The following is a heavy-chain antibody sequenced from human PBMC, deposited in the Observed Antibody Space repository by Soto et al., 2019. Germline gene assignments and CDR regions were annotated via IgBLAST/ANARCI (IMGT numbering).Heavy chain of an antibody. V-gene: IGHV3-33*01. D-gene: IGHD3-9*01. CDR1: GFTFSSYG. CDR3: ARDLRAKIQNIFFQH. Sequence: GGSLRLSCAASGFTFSSYGMHWVRQAPGKGLEWVAVIWYDGSNKYYADSVKGRFTISRDNSKNTLYLQMNSLRAEDTAVYYYARDLRAKIQNIFFQHWGQGTLVTVSS. CDR2: IWYDGSNK. J-gene: IGHJ1*01.